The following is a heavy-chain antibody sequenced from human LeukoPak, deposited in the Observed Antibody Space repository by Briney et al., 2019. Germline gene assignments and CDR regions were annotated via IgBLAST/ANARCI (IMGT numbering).Heavy chain of an antibody. J-gene: IGHJ6*03. D-gene: IGHD5-18*01. Sequence: SGTLSLTCTVSGGSISSYYWSWIRQPPGKGLEWIGYIYYSGSTNYNPSLKSRVTISVDTSKNQFSLKLSSVTAADTAVYYCARAAMGGVNYYYYYYMDVWGKGTTVTVSS. V-gene: IGHV4-59*01. CDR3: ARAAMGGVNYYYYYYMDV. CDR2: IYYSGST. CDR1: GGSISSYY.